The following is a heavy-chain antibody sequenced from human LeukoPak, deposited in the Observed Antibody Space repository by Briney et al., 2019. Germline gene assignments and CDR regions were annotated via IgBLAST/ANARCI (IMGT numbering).Heavy chain of an antibody. D-gene: IGHD2-21*01. Sequence: SVKVSCKASGGTFTSYAISWGRQAPGQGLEWMGGIIPIFGTANYAQKFQGRVTITADESTSTAYMELSSLRSEDTAVYYCARRSLFEGGYYFDYWGQGTLVTVSS. J-gene: IGHJ4*02. CDR2: IIPIFGTA. CDR3: ARRSLFEGGYYFDY. V-gene: IGHV1-69*13. CDR1: GGTFTSYA.